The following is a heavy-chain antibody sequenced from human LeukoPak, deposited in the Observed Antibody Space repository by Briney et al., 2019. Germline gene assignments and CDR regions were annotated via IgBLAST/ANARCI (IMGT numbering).Heavy chain of an antibody. D-gene: IGHD3-10*01. V-gene: IGHV1-18*01. CDR2: ISAYNGNT. J-gene: IGHJ4*02. CDR1: GYTFTSYG. CDR3: ARGQKAITMVRGVLSL. Sequence: GASVKVSCKASGYTFTSYGISWVRQAPGQGLEWMGWISAYNGNTNYAQKFQGRVTMTRDTSISTAYMELSRLRSDDTAVYYCARGQKAITMVRGVLSLWGQGTLATVSS.